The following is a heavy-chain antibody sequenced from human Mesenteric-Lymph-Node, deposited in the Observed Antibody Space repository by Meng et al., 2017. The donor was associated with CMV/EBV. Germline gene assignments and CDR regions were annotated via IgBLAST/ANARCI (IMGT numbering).Heavy chain of an antibody. CDR1: GFTFSSYA. D-gene: IGHD5-18*01. CDR2: ISGSGSST. CDR3: AKRSGVSYGYFDY. Sequence: GESLKISCAASGFTFSSYAMSWVRQAPGKGLEWVSIISGSGSSTYYADAVKGRFTISRDNSKNTLYLQMNSLRAEDTAVYYCAKRSGVSYGYFDYWGQGALVTVSS. J-gene: IGHJ4*02. V-gene: IGHV3-23*01.